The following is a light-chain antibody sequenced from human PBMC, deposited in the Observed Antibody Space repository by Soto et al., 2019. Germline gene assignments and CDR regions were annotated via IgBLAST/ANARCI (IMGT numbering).Light chain of an antibody. CDR1: QSVSSSS. Sequence: ETGFTHSPGTLALSPGERATLSCRASQSVSSSSLAWYQQRPGQAPRLLIYGTSSRATGIPDRFSGSGSGTDFTLTISRLEPEDFAVYFCQRYGSSPLITFGQGTRLEIK. CDR2: GTS. V-gene: IGKV3-20*01. CDR3: QRYGSSPLIT. J-gene: IGKJ5*01.